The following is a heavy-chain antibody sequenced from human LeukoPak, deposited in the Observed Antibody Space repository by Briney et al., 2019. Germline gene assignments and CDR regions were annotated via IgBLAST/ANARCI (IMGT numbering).Heavy chain of an antibody. J-gene: IGHJ6*04. CDR1: GGTFSSYA. V-gene: IGHV1-69*06. Sequence: GASVKVSCKASGGTFSSYAISWVRQAPGQGLEWMGGIIPIFGTANYAQKFQGRVTITADKSTSTAYMELSSLRSEDTAVYYCASSPMVESSGWYAGYYYYGMDVWGKGTTATVP. CDR3: ASSPMVESSGWYAGYYYYGMDV. D-gene: IGHD6-19*01. CDR2: IIPIFGTA.